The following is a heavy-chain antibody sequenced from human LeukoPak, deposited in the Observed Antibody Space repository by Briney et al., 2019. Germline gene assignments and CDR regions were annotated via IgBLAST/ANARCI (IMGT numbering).Heavy chain of an antibody. CDR2: MNPNSGNT. CDR1: GYTFTSYD. D-gene: IGHD3-10*01. CDR3: ARARTNYYGSGSYKSAWYYYGMDV. J-gene: IGHJ6*02. V-gene: IGHV1-8*01. Sequence: ASVKVSCKASGYTFTSYDINWVRQATGQGLEWMGWMNPNSGNTGYAQKFQGRVTTTRNTSISTAYMELSSLRSEDTAVYYCARARTNYYGSGSYKSAWYYYGMDVWGQGTTVTVSS.